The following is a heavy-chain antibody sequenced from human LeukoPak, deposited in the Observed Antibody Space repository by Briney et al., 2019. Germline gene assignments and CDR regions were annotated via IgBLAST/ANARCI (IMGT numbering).Heavy chain of an antibody. V-gene: IGHV4-31*03. CDR1: GGSIGSGGYY. CDR3: AREVHDSSGYYPSGFDP. J-gene: IGHJ5*02. Sequence: SETLSLTCTVSGGSIGSGGYYWSWIRQHPGKGLEWIGYIYYSGGTYYNPSLKSRVTISVDTSKNQFSLKLSSVTAADTAVYYCAREVHDSSGYYPSGFDPWGQGTLVTVSS. CDR2: IYYSGGT. D-gene: IGHD3-22*01.